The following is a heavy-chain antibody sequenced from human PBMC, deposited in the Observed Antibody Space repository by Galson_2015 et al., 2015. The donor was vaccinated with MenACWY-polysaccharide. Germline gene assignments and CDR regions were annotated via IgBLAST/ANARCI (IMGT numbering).Heavy chain of an antibody. CDR3: VRSPVGSAGYLDL. CDR2: IGWDDRK. D-gene: IGHD3-10*01. CDR1: GFSLSTRGMR. V-gene: IGHV2-70*04. Sequence: PALVKPTQPLTLTCTFSGFSLSTRGMRVIWIRQPPGKALEWLARIGWDDRKFYSTSLKTRPTISKDTSKNQVILTMTNMDPVDTATYYCVRSPVGSAGYLDLWGRGTLVTVSS. J-gene: IGHJ2*01.